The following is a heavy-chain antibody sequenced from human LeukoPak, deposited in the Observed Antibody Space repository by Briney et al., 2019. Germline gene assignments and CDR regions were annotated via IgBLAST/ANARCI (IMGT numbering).Heavy chain of an antibody. CDR1: GFTFSSYA. Sequence: GGSLRLSCAAPGFTFSSYAMHWVRQAPGKGLEWVAVISYDGSNKYYADSVKGRFTISRDNSKNTLYLQMNSLRAEDTAVYYCASSSGWYENAFDIWGQGTMVTVSS. D-gene: IGHD6-19*01. CDR2: ISYDGSNK. V-gene: IGHV3-30*14. CDR3: ASSSGWYENAFDI. J-gene: IGHJ3*02.